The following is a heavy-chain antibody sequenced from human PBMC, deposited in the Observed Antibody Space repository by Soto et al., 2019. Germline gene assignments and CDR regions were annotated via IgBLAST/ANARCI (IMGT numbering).Heavy chain of an antibody. V-gene: IGHV4-59*01. D-gene: IGHD2-2*01. CDR3: ARVSGDIVVVPAAIARRRSSWFDP. Sequence: SETLSLTCTVSGGSISSYYWSWIRQPPGKGLEWIGYIYYSGSTNYNPSLKSRVTISVDTSKNQFSLKLSSVTAADTAVYYCARVSGDIVVVPAAIARRRSSWFDPWGQGTLVTVSS. J-gene: IGHJ5*02. CDR1: GGSISSYY. CDR2: IYYSGST.